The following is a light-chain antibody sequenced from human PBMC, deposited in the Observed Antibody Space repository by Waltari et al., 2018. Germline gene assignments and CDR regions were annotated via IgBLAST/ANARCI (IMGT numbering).Light chain of an antibody. J-gene: IGLJ1*01. V-gene: IGLV2-14*01. CDR3: SSYTSNRGV. CDR1: SSDVGGFSS. Sequence: QSALTQPASVSGSPGQSITISCTAPSSDVGGFSSASWYQQHPGKAPKLLSFEVTNRAEGVTKCFSCSKSGNTASLTISGLQAEDEADYYCSSYTSNRGVFGTGTKVTVL. CDR2: EVT.